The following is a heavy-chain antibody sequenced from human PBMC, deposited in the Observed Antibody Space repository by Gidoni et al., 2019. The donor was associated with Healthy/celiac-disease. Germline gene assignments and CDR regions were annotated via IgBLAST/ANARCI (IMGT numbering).Heavy chain of an antibody. J-gene: IGHJ5*02. CDR3: AKGSSSWYDAGWFDP. CDR2: ISGSGGST. Sequence: EVQLLESGGGLVQPGGSLRLSCAASGVTFSSYAMSWVRQAPGKGLEWVSAISGSGGSTYYADSVKGRFTISRDNSKNTLYLQMNSLRAEDTAVYYCAKGSSSWYDAGWFDPWGQGTLVTVSS. D-gene: IGHD6-13*01. CDR1: GVTFSSYA. V-gene: IGHV3-23*01.